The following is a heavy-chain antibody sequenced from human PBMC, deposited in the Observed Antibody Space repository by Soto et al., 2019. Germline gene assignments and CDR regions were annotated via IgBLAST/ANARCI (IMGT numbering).Heavy chain of an antibody. CDR2: IYYSGST. J-gene: IGHJ4*02. CDR3: AGTPLNLQQLEVIFDY. Sequence: PSKTLSLTCTVSGGSISSYYWSWIRQPPGKRLEWIGYIYYSGSTNYNPSLKSRVTISVDTSKNQFSLKLSSVTAADTAVYYCAGTPLNLQQLEVIFDYWGQGTLVTVS. CDR1: GGSISSYY. V-gene: IGHV4-59*01. D-gene: IGHD6-13*01.